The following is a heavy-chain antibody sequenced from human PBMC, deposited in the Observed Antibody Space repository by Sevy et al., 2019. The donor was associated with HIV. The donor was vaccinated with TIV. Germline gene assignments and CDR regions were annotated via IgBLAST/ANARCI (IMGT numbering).Heavy chain of an antibody. Sequence: GGSLRLSCAASGFTFSSYSMNWVRQAPGKGLEWVSSISNSSSYIYYADSVKGRFTISRDNAKNSLYLQMNSLRAEDTAVYYCAYIGAYCGGDCPSLFDYWGQGTLVTVSS. CDR3: AYIGAYCGGDCPSLFDY. CDR2: ISNSSSYI. J-gene: IGHJ4*02. V-gene: IGHV3-21*01. D-gene: IGHD2-21*02. CDR1: GFTFSSYS.